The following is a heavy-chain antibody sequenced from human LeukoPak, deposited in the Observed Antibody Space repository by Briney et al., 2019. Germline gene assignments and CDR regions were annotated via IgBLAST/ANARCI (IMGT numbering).Heavy chain of an antibody. J-gene: IGHJ4*02. V-gene: IGHV3-66*01. CDR2: IYSGGST. CDR1: GFTVSSNY. Sequence: GGSLRLSCAASGFTVSSNYMSWVRQAPGKGLEWVSVIYSGGSTYYVDSVKGRFTISRDNSKNTLYLQMNSLRAEDTAVYYCARGEVGTKPSDYWGQGTLVTVSS. CDR3: ARGEVGTKPSDY. D-gene: IGHD1-26*01.